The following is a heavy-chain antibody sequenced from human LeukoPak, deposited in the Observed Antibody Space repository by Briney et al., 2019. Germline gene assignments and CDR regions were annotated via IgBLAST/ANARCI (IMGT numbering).Heavy chain of an antibody. CDR1: GFTFSNYG. V-gene: IGHV3-30*02. CDR3: AKDADEGRHSSSSFDY. CDR2: IRSDESDK. D-gene: IGHD3-22*01. J-gene: IGHJ4*02. Sequence: PGGSLRLSCAASGFTFSNYGMHWVRQAPGKGLEWVAFIRSDESDKYYIDSVKGRCTISRDNSKNTVHLQLNGLRAEDTAAYYCAKDADEGRHSSSSFDYWGQGSLVTVSS.